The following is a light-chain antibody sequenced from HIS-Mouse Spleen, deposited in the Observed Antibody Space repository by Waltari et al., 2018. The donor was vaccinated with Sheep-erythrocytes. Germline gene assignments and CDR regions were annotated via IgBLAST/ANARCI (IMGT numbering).Light chain of an antibody. CDR2: AAS. J-gene: IGKJ4*01. CDR3: QQSYSTPPLT. Sequence: DIQMTQSPSSLSASVGDRVTITCRASQSISSYLNWYQQKPGKAPKLLNYAASSLQSGVPSRFSGSGSGTDLALTISSLQPEDFATYYCQQSYSTPPLTFGGGTKVEIK. CDR1: QSISSY. V-gene: IGKV1-39*01.